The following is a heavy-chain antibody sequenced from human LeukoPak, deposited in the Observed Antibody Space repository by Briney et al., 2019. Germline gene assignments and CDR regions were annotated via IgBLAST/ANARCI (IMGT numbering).Heavy chain of an antibody. CDR1: GYTFTGYY. D-gene: IGHD6-6*01. CDR2: INPNSGGT. V-gene: IGHV1-2*06. Sequence: ASVKVSCKASGYTFTGYYMHWVRQAPGQGLEWMGRINPNSGGTNYAQKFQGRVTITRNTSISTAYMELSSLRSEDTAVYYCARAKSIAARPRYYYYMDVWGKGTTVTVSS. CDR3: ARAKSIAARPRYYYYMDV. J-gene: IGHJ6*03.